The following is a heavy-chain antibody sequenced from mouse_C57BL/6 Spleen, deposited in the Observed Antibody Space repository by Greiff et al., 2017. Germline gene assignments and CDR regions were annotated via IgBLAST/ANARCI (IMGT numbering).Heavy chain of an antibody. CDR2: IYPGDGDT. V-gene: IGHV1-82*01. Sequence: VHLVESGPELVKPGASVKISCKASGYAFSSSWMNWVKQRPGTGLEWIGRIYPGDGDTNYNGKFKGKATLTADKSSSTAYMQLSSLTSEDSAVYFCARVLLRSWDYWGQGTSVTVSS. J-gene: IGHJ4*01. CDR3: ARVLLRSWDY. D-gene: IGHD1-1*01. CDR1: GYAFSSSW.